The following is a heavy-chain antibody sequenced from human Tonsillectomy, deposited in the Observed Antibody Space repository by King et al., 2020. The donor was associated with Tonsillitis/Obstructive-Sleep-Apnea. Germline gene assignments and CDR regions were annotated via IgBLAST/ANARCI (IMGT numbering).Heavy chain of an antibody. D-gene: IGHD5-18*01. Sequence: DVQLVESGGGLVQPGGSLRVSCVASGFTFNNYAMNWVRQAPGKGLEWVSTISGGGGSTNYADSVKGRFTIPRDNSKNTLNLQMNSLRAEDTAVYYCAKCVDTALVSAFHIWGQGTMVTVSS. CDR1: GFTFNNYA. CDR2: ISGGGGST. CDR3: AKCVDTALVSAFHI. J-gene: IGHJ3*02. V-gene: IGHV3-23*04.